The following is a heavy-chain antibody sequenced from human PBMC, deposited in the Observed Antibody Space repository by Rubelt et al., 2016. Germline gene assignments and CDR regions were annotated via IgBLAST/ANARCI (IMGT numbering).Heavy chain of an antibody. J-gene: IGHJ4*02. CDR3: VRANYFDY. V-gene: IGHV4-59*01. CDR2: IHYSGST. Sequence: QVQLQESGPGLVKPSETLSLTCTVSGGSISSYYWSWIRQPPGKGLEWIGDIHYSGSTNYSPSLKSRVTISGDTSKNRFSLKLTSVTAGDTAVYYCVRANYFDYWGQGTLVTVSS. CDR1: GGSISSYY.